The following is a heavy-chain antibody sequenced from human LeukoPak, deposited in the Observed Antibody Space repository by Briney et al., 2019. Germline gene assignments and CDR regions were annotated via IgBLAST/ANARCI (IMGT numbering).Heavy chain of an antibody. J-gene: IGHJ5*02. V-gene: IGHV3-23*01. CDR3: AKDAPFDP. Sequence: GGFLRLSCAASGFIFSSYAMRWVRQAPGKGLEWVSTISSSGGSTNYADSVKGRFTISRENSKNRLHLEMNSLRAEDTAIYYCAKDAPFDPWGQGTLVTVSS. CDR1: GFIFSSYA. CDR2: ISSSGGST.